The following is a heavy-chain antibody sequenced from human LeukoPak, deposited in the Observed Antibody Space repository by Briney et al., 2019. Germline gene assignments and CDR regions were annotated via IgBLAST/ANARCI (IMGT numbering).Heavy chain of an antibody. CDR3: AREEGIVVVVARSSAFDI. J-gene: IGHJ3*02. D-gene: IGHD2-15*01. V-gene: IGHV1-2*02. CDR2: INPNSGGT. Sequence: ASVRVSCKASGYTFTGYFMHWVRQAPGQGLEWMGWINPNSGGTNYAQKFQGRVTLTRDTSISTAYMELSRLRSDDTAVYYCAREEGIVVVVARSSAFDIWGQGTMVTVSS. CDR1: GYTFTGYF.